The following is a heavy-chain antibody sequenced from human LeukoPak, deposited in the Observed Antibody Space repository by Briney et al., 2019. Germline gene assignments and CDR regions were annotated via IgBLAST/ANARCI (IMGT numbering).Heavy chain of an antibody. CDR1: GFTFSSYG. D-gene: IGHD2-2*01. J-gene: IGHJ5*02. CDR3: AKVGLIDIVVVPAALDP. Sequence: PGGSLRLSCAASGFTFSSYGMHWVRQAPGKGLEWVAFIRYDGSNKYYADSVKGRFTISRDNSKNTLYLQMNSLRAEDTAVYYCAKVGLIDIVVVPAALDPWGQGTLVTVSS. V-gene: IGHV3-30*02. CDR2: IRYDGSNK.